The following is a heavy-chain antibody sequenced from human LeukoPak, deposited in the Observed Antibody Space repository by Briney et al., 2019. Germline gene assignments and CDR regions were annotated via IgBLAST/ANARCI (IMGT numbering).Heavy chain of an antibody. Sequence: ASVKVSCKVSGYTLTELSMHWVRQAPGKGLEWMGCFDPEDGETIYAQKFQGRVTMTEDTSTDTAYMELSSLRSEDTAVYYCAAVLYCSGGSCYLPYYYGMDVWGKGTTVTVSS. D-gene: IGHD2-15*01. CDR3: AAVLYCSGGSCYLPYYYGMDV. V-gene: IGHV1-24*01. CDR1: GYTLTELS. J-gene: IGHJ6*04. CDR2: FDPEDGET.